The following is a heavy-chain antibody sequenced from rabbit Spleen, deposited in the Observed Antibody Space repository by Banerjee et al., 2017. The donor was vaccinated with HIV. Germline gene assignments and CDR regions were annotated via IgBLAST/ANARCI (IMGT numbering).Heavy chain of an antibody. D-gene: IGHD2-1*01. Sequence: QSLEESGGDLVKPGASLTLTCTASGFSFSSGYDMCWVRQAPGKGLEWIGCINIASMITYYASWVNGRFTISKTSSTTVTLQMTSLTVADTATYFCARGSGDVGWGYLIWGPGTLVTVS. J-gene: IGHJ6*01. V-gene: IGHV1S40*01. CDR1: GFSFSSGYD. CDR2: INIASMIT. CDR3: ARGSGDVGWGYLI.